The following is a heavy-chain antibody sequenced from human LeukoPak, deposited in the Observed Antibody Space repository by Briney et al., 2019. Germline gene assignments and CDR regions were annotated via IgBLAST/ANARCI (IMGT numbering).Heavy chain of an antibody. CDR1: GGSISRYY. D-gene: IGHD5-24*01. J-gene: IGHJ4*02. Sequence: SETLSLTCTVSGGSISRYYWSWIRQPPGKGLEWIGYIYYSGSTNYNPSLKSRVTISVDTSKNQFSLKLSSVTAADTAVCYCARDTDGWKFDYWGQGTLVTVSS. V-gene: IGHV4-59*01. CDR3: ARDTDGWKFDY. CDR2: IYYSGST.